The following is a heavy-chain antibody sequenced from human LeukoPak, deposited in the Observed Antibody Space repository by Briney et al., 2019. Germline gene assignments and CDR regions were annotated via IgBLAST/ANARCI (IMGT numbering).Heavy chain of an antibody. V-gene: IGHV4-61*01. CDR1: GGSISSSSFY. CDR3: ARGPDSNYGYGMDV. CDR2: IYYTGSI. D-gene: IGHD4-11*01. Sequence: SETLSLTCTVSGGSISSSSFYWSWIRQPPGKGLEWIGYIYYTGSINYNPSLKSRVSISVDTSKNQFSLKLSSVTAADTAVYYCARGPDSNYGYGMDVWGQGTTVTVSS. J-gene: IGHJ6*02.